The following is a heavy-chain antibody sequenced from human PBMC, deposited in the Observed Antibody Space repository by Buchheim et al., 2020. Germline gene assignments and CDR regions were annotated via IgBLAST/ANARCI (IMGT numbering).Heavy chain of an antibody. D-gene: IGHD6-13*01. J-gene: IGHJ5*02. CDR2: IYYSGST. V-gene: IGHV4-39*07. Sequence: QLQLQESGPGLVKPSETLSLTCTVSGGSISSSSYYWGWIRQPPGKGLEWIGSIYYSGSTYYNPSLKSRVTISVHTSKNQFSLKLSSVTAADTAVYYCALGVSSIAAAGNNWFDPWGQGTL. CDR1: GGSISSSSYY. CDR3: ALGVSSIAAAGNNWFDP.